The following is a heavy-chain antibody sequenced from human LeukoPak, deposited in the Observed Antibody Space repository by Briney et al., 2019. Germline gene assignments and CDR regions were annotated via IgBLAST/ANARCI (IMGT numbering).Heavy chain of an antibody. J-gene: IGHJ6*02. D-gene: IGHD4-17*01. Sequence: ASVKVSCKASGYTFTSYYMHWVRQAPGQGLEWMGIINPSGGSTSYAQKFRGRVTMTRDTSTSTVYMELSSLRSEDTAVYYCAREDMTTVTTDYYYYYGMDVWGQGTTVTVSS. CDR2: INPSGGST. CDR3: AREDMTTVTTDYYYYYGMDV. V-gene: IGHV1-46*01. CDR1: GYTFTSYY.